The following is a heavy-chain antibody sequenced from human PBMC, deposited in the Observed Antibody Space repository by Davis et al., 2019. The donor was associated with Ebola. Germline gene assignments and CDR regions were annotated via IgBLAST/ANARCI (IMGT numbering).Heavy chain of an antibody. V-gene: IGHV1-8*01. CDR1: GYTFSNYA. CDR2: MNPNSGDT. D-gene: IGHD1-1*01. J-gene: IGHJ6*02. CDR3: AREGTGDGFIYYYGMDV. Sequence: AASVKVSCKASGYTFSNYAINWVRQATGQGLEWMGWMNPNSGDTGYAPKFQGRVTMTRNTSISTAYMELSSLRSEDTAVYYCAREGTGDGFIYYYGMDVWGQGTTVTVSS.